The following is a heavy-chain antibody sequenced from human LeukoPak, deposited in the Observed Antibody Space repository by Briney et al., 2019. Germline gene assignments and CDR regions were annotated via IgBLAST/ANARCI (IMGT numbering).Heavy chain of an antibody. CDR1: GGSFSGYY. V-gene: IGHV4-34*01. J-gene: IGHJ4*02. CDR3: ARGSPYGDYEGYYFDY. Sequence: SETLSLTCAVYGGSFSGYYWSWIRQPPGKGLEWIGEINHSGSTNYNPSLKSRVTISVDMSKNQFSLKLSSVTAADTAVYYCARGSPYGDYEGYYFDYWGQGTLVTVSS. CDR2: INHSGST. D-gene: IGHD4-17*01.